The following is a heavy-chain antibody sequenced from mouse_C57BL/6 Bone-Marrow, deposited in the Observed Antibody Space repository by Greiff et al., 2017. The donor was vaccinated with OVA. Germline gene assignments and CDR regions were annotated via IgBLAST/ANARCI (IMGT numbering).Heavy chain of an antibody. CDR1: EYEFPSHD. Sequence: EVQRVESGGGLVQPGESLKLSCESNEYEFPSHDMSWVRKTPEKRLELVAAINSDGGSTYYPDTMERRFIIARDNTKKTLYLQMSSLRSEDTALYYCARRAYGNYDWYFDVWGTGTTVTVSS. CDR2: INSDGGST. D-gene: IGHD2-10*02. V-gene: IGHV5-2*01. CDR3: ARRAYGNYDWYFDV. J-gene: IGHJ1*03.